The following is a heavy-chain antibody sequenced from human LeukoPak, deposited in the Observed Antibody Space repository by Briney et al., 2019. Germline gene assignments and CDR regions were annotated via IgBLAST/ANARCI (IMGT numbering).Heavy chain of an antibody. D-gene: IGHD2-15*01. CDR1: GFTSSSYS. J-gene: IGHJ4*02. CDR3: AREQDCSGGSCYSSGFDY. V-gene: IGHV3-21*01. Sequence: GGSLRLSCAASGFTSSSYSMNWVRQAPGKGLEWVSSISSSSSYIYYADSVKGRFTISRDNAKNSLYLQMNSLRAEDTAVYYCAREQDCSGGSCYSSGFDYWGQGTLVTVSS. CDR2: ISSSSSYI.